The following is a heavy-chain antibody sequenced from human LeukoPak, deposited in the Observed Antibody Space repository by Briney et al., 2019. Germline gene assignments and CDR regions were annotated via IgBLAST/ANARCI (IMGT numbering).Heavy chain of an antibody. Sequence: SETLSLTCTVSGGSISSYYWSWIRQPAGKGLEWIGRIYTSGSTNYNPSLKSRVTMSVDTSKNQFSLKLSSVTAADTAVYYCARIYYGSGSYYHYYYYGMDVWGQGTTVTVSS. CDR2: IYTSGST. D-gene: IGHD3-10*01. J-gene: IGHJ6*02. CDR3: ARIYYGSGSYYHYYYYGMDV. CDR1: GGSISSYY. V-gene: IGHV4-4*07.